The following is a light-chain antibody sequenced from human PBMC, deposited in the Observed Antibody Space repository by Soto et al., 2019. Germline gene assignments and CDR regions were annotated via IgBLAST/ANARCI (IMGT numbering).Light chain of an antibody. Sequence: DIQMTQSPSSLSASVGDRVTITCRASQTMSSNLNWYQQKPGEAPRLLMYVVSTLQGGIPSRFSGSESGTDYTLTISSVQPDDFATYYCQQSYSIPYTFGRGTKLEIK. CDR2: VVS. CDR1: QTMSSN. V-gene: IGKV1-39*01. J-gene: IGKJ2*01. CDR3: QQSYSIPYT.